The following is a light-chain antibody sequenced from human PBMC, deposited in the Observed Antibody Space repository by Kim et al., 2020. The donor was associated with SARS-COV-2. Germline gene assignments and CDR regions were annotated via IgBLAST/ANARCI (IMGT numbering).Light chain of an antibody. J-gene: IGKJ2*01. CDR2: AAS. V-gene: IGKV1-9*01. CDR1: QGIDNF. Sequence: SVSVGDRVSITCRASQGIDNFLAWYQQKPGKAPMLLIYAASTLQTGVPSRFSGSGSGTEFTLTVSKMQPEDFASYYCQQLNAYPPTFGQGTKLEI. CDR3: QQLNAYPPT.